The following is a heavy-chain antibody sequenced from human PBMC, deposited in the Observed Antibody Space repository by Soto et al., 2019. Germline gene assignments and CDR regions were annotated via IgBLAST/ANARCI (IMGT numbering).Heavy chain of an antibody. CDR1: GCSISIYY. D-gene: IGHD3-9*01. CDR3: ARHPPYYDILTGYYYYYMDV. J-gene: IGHJ6*03. CDR2: IYYSGST. V-gene: IGHV4-59*08. Sequence: SEALSLTFTGSGCSISIYYCSWIRRPPGKGLEWIGYIYYSGSTNYNPSLKSRVTISVDTSKNQFSLKLSSVTAADTAVYYCARHPPYYDILTGYYYYYMDVWGKGTTVT.